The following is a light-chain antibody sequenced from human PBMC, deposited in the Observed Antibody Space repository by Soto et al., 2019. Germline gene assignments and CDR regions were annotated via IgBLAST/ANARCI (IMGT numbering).Light chain of an antibody. J-gene: IGKJ3*01. CDR1: QSISSSY. V-gene: IGKV3-20*01. CDR3: QQYGSSPFT. Sequence: EIVLTQSPGTLSLSPGERAILSCRASQSISSSYLAWYQQKPGQAPRLLIYGASSRATGIPDRFSGSGSGTDFTLTISRLEAEDFAVYYCQQYGSSPFTFGPGTKVDIK. CDR2: GAS.